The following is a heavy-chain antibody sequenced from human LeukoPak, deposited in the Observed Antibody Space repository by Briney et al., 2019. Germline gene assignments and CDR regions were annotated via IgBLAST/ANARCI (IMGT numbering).Heavy chain of an antibody. D-gene: IGHD6-6*01. CDR3: ARGVEYSSSSGLGY. Sequence: SETLSPTCTVSGGSISSYYWSWIRQSPGKGLEWIGYIYYSGSTNYNPSLKSRVTISVDTSKNQFPLKLSSVTAADTALYYCARGVEYSSSSGLGYWGQRTLVTVSS. V-gene: IGHV4-59*01. CDR1: GGSISSYY. J-gene: IGHJ4*02. CDR2: IYYSGST.